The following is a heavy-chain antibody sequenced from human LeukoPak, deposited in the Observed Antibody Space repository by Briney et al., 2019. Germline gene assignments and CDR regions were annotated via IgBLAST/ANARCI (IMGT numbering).Heavy chain of an antibody. Sequence: ASVKVSCKASGYTFTSYYMHCVRHPPGQGLEWMATINPSGGSTSYAQKFQGRVTMTRDMSTSTVYMELSSLRSEDTAVYYCARDLGPVGAAFDYWGQGTLVTVSS. CDR1: GYTFTSYY. CDR3: ARDLGPVGAAFDY. D-gene: IGHD2-15*01. J-gene: IGHJ4*02. CDR2: INPSGGST. V-gene: IGHV1-46*01.